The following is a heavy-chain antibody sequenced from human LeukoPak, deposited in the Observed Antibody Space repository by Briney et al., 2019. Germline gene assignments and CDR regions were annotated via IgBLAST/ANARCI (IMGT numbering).Heavy chain of an antibody. CDR3: ARVRYDGSGYYSIYDY. D-gene: IGHD3-22*01. CDR1: GFTFSSYS. V-gene: IGHV3-21*01. Sequence: GGSLRLSCAASGFTFSSYSMNWVRQAPGKGLEWVSSISRSSIYTYYADSVKGRFTIARDNAKNSLYLQMNCLRPEDTPVYYCARVRYDGSGYYSIYDYWGQGTLFTVSS. J-gene: IGHJ4*02. CDR2: ISRSSIYT.